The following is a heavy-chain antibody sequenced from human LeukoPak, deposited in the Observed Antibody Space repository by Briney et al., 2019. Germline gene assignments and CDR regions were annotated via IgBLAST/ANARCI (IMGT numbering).Heavy chain of an antibody. CDR2: INPNNGGT. CDR1: GHSFTGYY. Sequence: ASVKVSCKTSGHSFTGYYMHLVRQAPGQGLEWMGWINPNNGGTNYAQKFQGRVTMTRDTSISTAYMELSRLTSDDTAVYYCARAPTLMVNPDYWGQGTLVTVSS. V-gene: IGHV1-2*02. D-gene: IGHD5-18*01. CDR3: ARAPTLMVNPDY. J-gene: IGHJ4*02.